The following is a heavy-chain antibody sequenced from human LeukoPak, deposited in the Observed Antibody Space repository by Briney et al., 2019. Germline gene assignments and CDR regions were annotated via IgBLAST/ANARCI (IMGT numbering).Heavy chain of an antibody. CDR3: ASLKWELRGNDAFDI. CDR1: GFTFSSYW. D-gene: IGHD1-26*01. J-gene: IGHJ3*02. Sequence: GGSLRLSCAASGFTFSSYWMSWVRQAPGKGLEWVANIKQDGSEKYYVDSVKGRFTISRDNAKNSLYLQMNSLRAEDTAVYYCASLKWELRGNDAFDIWGQGTMVTVSS. CDR2: IKQDGSEK. V-gene: IGHV3-7*01.